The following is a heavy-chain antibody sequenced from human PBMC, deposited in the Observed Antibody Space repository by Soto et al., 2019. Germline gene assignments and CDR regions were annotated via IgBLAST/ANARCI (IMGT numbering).Heavy chain of an antibody. V-gene: IGHV1-18*01. Sequence: QVQRVQSGAEVKKPGASVKVSCKASGYTFTSYGISWVRQAPGQGLEWMGWINPYNGNTNYAQKLQGRVTMTPDTSTNTADMELRSRRSDDTAVYYCARDWFGIDYWGQGTLVTVSS. CDR2: INPYNGNT. J-gene: IGHJ4*02. CDR3: ARDWFGIDY. CDR1: GYTFTSYG. D-gene: IGHD3-16*01.